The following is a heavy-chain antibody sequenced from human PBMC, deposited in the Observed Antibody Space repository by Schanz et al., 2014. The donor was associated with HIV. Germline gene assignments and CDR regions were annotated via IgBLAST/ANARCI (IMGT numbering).Heavy chain of an antibody. CDR3: ASAGFDDSSGYPDY. CDR2: INPNSGGT. Sequence: QVQLVQSGVEVKKPGASVKVSCKASGYTFSGHYLHWVRQAPGQGLEWMGWINPNSGGTNYAQKFQGRVTISRDTSISTAYMEVSRLRSDDTAVYYCASAGFDDSSGYPDYWGQGTLVTVSS. V-gene: IGHV1-2*02. J-gene: IGHJ4*02. D-gene: IGHD3-22*01. CDR1: GYTFSGHY.